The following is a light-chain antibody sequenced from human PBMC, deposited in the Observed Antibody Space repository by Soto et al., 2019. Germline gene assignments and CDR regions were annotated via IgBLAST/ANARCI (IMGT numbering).Light chain of an antibody. Sequence: EIVLTQSPGTLSLSPGERATLSCRASQTIRSNYLAWYQQRPGQAPRLLIYGASSRATDIPDRFSGSASGTDFTLTILRLEPEDFAVYYCQQYGSSPWTFGQGTQVEVK. CDR1: QTIRSNY. V-gene: IGKV3-20*01. CDR3: QQYGSSPWT. J-gene: IGKJ1*01. CDR2: GAS.